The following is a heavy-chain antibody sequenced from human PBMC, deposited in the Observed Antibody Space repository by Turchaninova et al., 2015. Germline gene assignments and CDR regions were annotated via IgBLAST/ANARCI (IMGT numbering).Heavy chain of an antibody. D-gene: IGHD2-15*01. CDR1: GFSLSSSGVG. CDR2: IYWEDDK. V-gene: IGHV2-5*02. CDR3: ALRRPNSGGWDTGVFDY. Sequence: QITLKESGPTLVKPTQTLALTCTFSGFSLSSSGVGVGWIRQAPGKALEWLAVIYWEDDKRYTPSLKSRLTITKDTSNNLVVLAMTNMDPVDTATYYCALRRPNSGGWDTGVFDYWGQGTLVTVSS. J-gene: IGHJ4*02.